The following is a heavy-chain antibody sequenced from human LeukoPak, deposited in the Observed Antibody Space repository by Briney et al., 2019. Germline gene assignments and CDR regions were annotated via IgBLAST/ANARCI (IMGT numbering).Heavy chain of an antibody. V-gene: IGHV3-11*06. D-gene: IGHD3-16*01. J-gene: IGHJ4*02. CDR2: ITDSGVFT. CDR3: ARMIMFRGVPSAASDS. CDR1: GFTFSDYY. Sequence: GGSLRLSCAVSGFTFSDYYMSWIRQAPGRGLEWVSYITDSGVFTKYTDSVKARFTISRDNAQNSLSLQLNSLRVEDTAIYYCARMIMFRGVPSAASDSWGQGTLVTVSS.